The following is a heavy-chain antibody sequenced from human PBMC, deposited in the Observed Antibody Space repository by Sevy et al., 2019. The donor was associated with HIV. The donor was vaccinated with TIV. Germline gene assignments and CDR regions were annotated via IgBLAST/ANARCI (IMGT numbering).Heavy chain of an antibody. CDR2: IYYSGST. CDR3: ARGGGYCSSTSCYKYYYYMDV. Sequence: SETLSLTCTVSGGSISSYYWNWIRQPPGKGLEWIGYIYYSGSTNYNPSLKSRVTISVDTSKNQFSLKLSSVTAADTAVYYCARGGGYCSSTSCYKYYYYMDVWGKGTTVTVSS. J-gene: IGHJ6*03. CDR1: GGSISSYY. V-gene: IGHV4-59*12. D-gene: IGHD2-2*02.